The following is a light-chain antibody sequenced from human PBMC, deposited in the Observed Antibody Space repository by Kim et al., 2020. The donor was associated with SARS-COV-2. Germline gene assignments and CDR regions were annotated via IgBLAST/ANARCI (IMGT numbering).Light chain of an antibody. CDR3: QQCYSAPWT. J-gene: IGKJ2*02. V-gene: IGKV1-39*01. CDR1: EDISNY. Sequence: SASVGDTVTITCRTSEDISNYLNWFQQKPGKAPKLLIYAASSLKSGVSPRCSGSGSGTDFSLTLTNLQPEDSATYYCQQCYSAPWTFGQGTKLEI. CDR2: AAS.